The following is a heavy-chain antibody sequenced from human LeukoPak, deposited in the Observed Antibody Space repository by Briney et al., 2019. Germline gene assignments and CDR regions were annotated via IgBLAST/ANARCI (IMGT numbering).Heavy chain of an antibody. V-gene: IGHV4-39*07. CDR2: IYYSGST. CDR1: GGSVSSSSYY. CDR3: ARGPEYYYYMDV. J-gene: IGHJ6*03. Sequence: SETLSLTCTVSGGSVSSSSYYWGWIRQPPGKGLEWIGTIYYSGSTYYNPSLKSRVTISVDTSKNQFSLKLSSVTAADTAVYYCARGPEYYYYMDVWGKGTTVTVSS.